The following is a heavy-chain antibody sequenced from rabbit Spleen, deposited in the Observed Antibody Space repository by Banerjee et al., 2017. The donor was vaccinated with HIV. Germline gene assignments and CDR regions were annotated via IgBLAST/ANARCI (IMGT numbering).Heavy chain of an antibody. V-gene: IGHV1S40*01. CDR1: GFSFSTDYY. CDR3: ARDGYTNGDYHRYFNL. D-gene: IGHD2-1*01. Sequence: QSLEESGGGLVKPGASLTLTCTASGFSFSTDYYMCWVRQAPGKGLECIACIYGGSSGSTYYASWAKGRFTISKTSSTTVTLQMTSLTAADTATYFCARDGYTNGDYHRYFNLWGPGTLVTVS. CDR2: IYGGSSGST. J-gene: IGHJ4*01.